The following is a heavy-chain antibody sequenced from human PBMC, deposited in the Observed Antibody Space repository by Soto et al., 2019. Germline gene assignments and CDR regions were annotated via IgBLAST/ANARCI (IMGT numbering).Heavy chain of an antibody. V-gene: IGHV3-30*03. D-gene: IGHD2-15*01. J-gene: IGHJ4*02. CDR3: ATEVHCGGGSCSWSEGFDY. Sequence: QVQLVESGGGVVQPGRSLRLSCAASGFIFSSYGMHWVRQAPGKGLEWVAVISYEGSHTYYADSVKGRFTITRDNSKNTLYRQMNSLRPDDTAVYYCATEVHCGGGSCSWSEGFDYWGQGTLVTVSS. CDR1: GFIFSSYG. CDR2: ISYEGSHT.